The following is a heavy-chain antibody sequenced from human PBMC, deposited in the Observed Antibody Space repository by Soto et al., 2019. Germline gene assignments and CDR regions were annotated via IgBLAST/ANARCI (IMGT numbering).Heavy chain of an antibody. CDR1: GYTFTSYG. Sequence: QVQLVQSGAEVKKPGASVKVSCKASGYTFTSYGISWVRQAPGQGLAWMGWISGYNGDTNYAQKFQGRVTLTTDTSTSTAYLEVMTLRSDDTAVYYCARERSYHDFDYWGLGTLVTVSS. J-gene: IGHJ4*02. CDR2: ISGYNGDT. CDR3: ARERSYHDFDY. V-gene: IGHV1-18*01. D-gene: IGHD3-22*01.